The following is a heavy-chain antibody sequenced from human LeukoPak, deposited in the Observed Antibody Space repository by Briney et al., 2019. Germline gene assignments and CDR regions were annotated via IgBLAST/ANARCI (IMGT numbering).Heavy chain of an antibody. D-gene: IGHD6-13*01. J-gene: IGHJ4*02. V-gene: IGHV1-69*13. Sequence: SVMVSCTASGGTFSSYAISWVRQAPGQGLEWMGGIIPIFGTANYAQKFQGRVTITADESTSTAYMELSSLRSEDTAVYYCARGGQYSSRYKLDYWGQGTLVTVSS. CDR3: ARGGQYSSRYKLDY. CDR2: IIPIFGTA. CDR1: GGTFSSYA.